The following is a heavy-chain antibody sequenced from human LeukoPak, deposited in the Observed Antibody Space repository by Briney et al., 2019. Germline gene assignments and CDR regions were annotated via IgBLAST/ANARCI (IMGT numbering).Heavy chain of an antibody. CDR3: ARDLGDYYDSSASYYYYGMDV. J-gene: IGHJ6*02. CDR2: IYYSGST. V-gene: IGHV4-59*01. CDR1: GGSISSYY. D-gene: IGHD3-22*01. Sequence: SETLSLTCTVSGGSISSYYWSWIRQPPGKGLEWIGYIYYSGSTNYNPSLKSRVTISVDTSKNQFSLKLSSVTAADTAVYYCARDLGDYYDSSASYYYYGMDVWGQGTTVTVSS.